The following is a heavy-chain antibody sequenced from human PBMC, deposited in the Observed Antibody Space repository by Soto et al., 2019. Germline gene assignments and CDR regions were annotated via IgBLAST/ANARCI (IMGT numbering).Heavy chain of an antibody. CDR1: GYTFTGYY. J-gene: IGHJ3*02. CDR3: AIHDYGDPGRAFDI. Sequence: QVQLVQSGAEVKKPGASVKVSCKASGYTFTGYYMHWVRQAPGQGLEWMGWINPNSGGTNYAQKFQGWVTMTRDTSISIAYMELSRLRSDDTAVYYCAIHDYGDPGRAFDIWGQGTMVTVSS. V-gene: IGHV1-2*04. D-gene: IGHD4-17*01. CDR2: INPNSGGT.